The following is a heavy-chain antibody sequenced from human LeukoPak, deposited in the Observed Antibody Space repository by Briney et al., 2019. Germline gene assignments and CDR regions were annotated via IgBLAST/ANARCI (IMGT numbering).Heavy chain of an antibody. D-gene: IGHD3-10*01. J-gene: IGHJ6*03. V-gene: IGHV3-30*02. Sequence: PGGSLRLSCAASGFTFSSYGMHWVRQAPGKGLEWVAFIRYDGSNKYYADSVKGRFTISRDNSKNTLYLQMNSLRAEDTAVYYCAKDFRGVHYYYYYMDVWGKGTTVTISS. CDR2: IRYDGSNK. CDR3: AKDFRGVHYYYYYMDV. CDR1: GFTFSSYG.